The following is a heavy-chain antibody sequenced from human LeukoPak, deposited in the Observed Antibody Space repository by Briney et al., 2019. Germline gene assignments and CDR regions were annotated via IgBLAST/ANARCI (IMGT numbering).Heavy chain of an antibody. Sequence: SETLSLTCTVSGGSISSSSYYWGWIRQPPGKGLEWFGSIYYSGSTYYNSSLKSRVTISVDTSKNQFSLKLSSVTATDTAVYYCASYSSGWYPGGVDYWGQGTLVTVSS. CDR2: IYYSGST. D-gene: IGHD6-19*01. V-gene: IGHV4-39*01. J-gene: IGHJ4*02. CDR1: GGSISSSSYY. CDR3: ASYSSGWYPGGVDY.